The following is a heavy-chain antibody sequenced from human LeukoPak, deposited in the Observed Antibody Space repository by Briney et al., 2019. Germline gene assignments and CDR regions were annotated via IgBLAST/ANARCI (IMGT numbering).Heavy chain of an antibody. D-gene: IGHD6-13*01. Sequence: PSETLSLTCTVSGGSISSYYWSWIRQPAGKGLEWIGRIYSTGSTNYNPSLKSRVTMSVDTSKNQFSLRLRSVTAADTAVYYCARQIASAGTAGFDFWGQGALVTVSS. CDR1: GGSISSYY. CDR2: IYSTGST. CDR3: ARQIASAGTAGFDF. J-gene: IGHJ4*02. V-gene: IGHV4-4*07.